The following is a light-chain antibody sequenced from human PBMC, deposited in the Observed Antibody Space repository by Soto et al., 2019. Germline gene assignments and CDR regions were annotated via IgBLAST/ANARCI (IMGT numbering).Light chain of an antibody. J-gene: IGKJ5*01. V-gene: IGKV3-11*01. CDR2: DAS. Sequence: EILMTQSPFTLSLSPGERATLSCRASLNVNSYLAWYQKKPGQAPRLLIYDASNRAAGIPARFSGSGSGTDLTLTISSLEPEDFAIYYCQQRQYWPPITFGQGTRLEIK. CDR1: LNVNSY. CDR3: QQRQYWPPIT.